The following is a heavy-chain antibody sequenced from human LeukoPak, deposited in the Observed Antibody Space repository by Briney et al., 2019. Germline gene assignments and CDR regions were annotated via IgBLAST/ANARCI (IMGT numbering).Heavy chain of an antibody. V-gene: IGHV1-46*01. J-gene: IGHJ5*02. D-gene: IGHD2-15*01. CDR2: IDTSDGNT. CDR1: GYTFTVYY. CDR3: ATERSGGTWFDP. Sequence: ASVKLSCTASGYTFTVYYMHWVRQAPGQGLEWVGMIDTSDGNTNYAQKFLDRVTMTRDTSTSTVYMELSVLRAYDTAVYYCATERSGGTWFDPWGQGTLVTVSS.